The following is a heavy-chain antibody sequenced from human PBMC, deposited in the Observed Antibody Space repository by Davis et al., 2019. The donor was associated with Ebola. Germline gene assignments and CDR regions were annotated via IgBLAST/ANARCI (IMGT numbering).Heavy chain of an antibody. CDR1: GFTFSSYA. J-gene: IGHJ5*02. CDR3: ARDTNGYGDYVGVGWFDP. Sequence: GGSLRLSCAASGFTFSSYAMSWVRQAPGKGLEWVLAISGSGGSTYYADSVKGRFTISRDNSKNTLYLQMNSLRDEDTAVYYCARDTNGYGDYVGVGWFDPWGQGTLVTVSS. V-gene: IGHV3-23*01. D-gene: IGHD4-17*01. CDR2: ISGSGGST.